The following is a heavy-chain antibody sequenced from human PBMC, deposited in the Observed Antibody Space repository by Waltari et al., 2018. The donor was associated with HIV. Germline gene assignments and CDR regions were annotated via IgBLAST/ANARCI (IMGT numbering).Heavy chain of an antibody. Sequence: QVQLVQSGAEVKKPGASVKVYCKAAGYTFTGYYMHWVQQAPGQGLEWMGWINPNSGGTNYAQKFQGWVTMTRDTSINTAYMELSRLRSDDTAVYYCARVGYGVTAEYFQHWGQGTLVTVSS. J-gene: IGHJ1*01. V-gene: IGHV1-2*04. CDR1: GYTFTGYY. CDR3: ARVGYGVTAEYFQH. D-gene: IGHD4-17*01. CDR2: INPNSGGT.